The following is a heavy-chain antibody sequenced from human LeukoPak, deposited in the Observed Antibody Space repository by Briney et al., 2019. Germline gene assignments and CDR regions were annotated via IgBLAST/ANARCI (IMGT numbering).Heavy chain of an antibody. J-gene: IGHJ4*02. Sequence: SETLSLTCAVSGGSISSDYWWSWVRPSPGKGLEYIGEIHYSGTTNYNPSLKSRVIISVDTSKNQFSLKLSSVTAADTAVYYCARGRARRYTYWGQGTLVTVSS. CDR1: GGSISSDYW. CDR3: ARGRARRYTY. V-gene: IGHV4-4*02. D-gene: IGHD6-6*01. CDR2: IHYSGTT.